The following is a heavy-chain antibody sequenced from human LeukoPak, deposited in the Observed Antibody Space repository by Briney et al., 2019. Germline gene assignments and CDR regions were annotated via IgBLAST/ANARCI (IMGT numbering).Heavy chain of an antibody. Sequence: PGRSLRLSCAASGFTFSSYSMNWVRRAPGKGLEWVSSNSSSSSTIYYADSVKGRFTISRDNAKTSLYLQMNSLRDEDTAVYYCASAGSGLYWGQGTLVTVSS. CDR1: GFTFSSYS. J-gene: IGHJ4*02. CDR3: ASAGSGLY. V-gene: IGHV3-48*02. CDR2: NSSSSSTI. D-gene: IGHD6-19*01.